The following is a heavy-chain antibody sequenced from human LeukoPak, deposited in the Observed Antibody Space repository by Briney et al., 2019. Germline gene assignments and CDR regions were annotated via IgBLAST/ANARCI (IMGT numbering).Heavy chain of an antibody. CDR2: IWYDGSNK. CDR3: ARGFTAAAELDY. V-gene: IGHV3-33*01. CDR1: GFTFSSYG. J-gene: IGHJ4*02. D-gene: IGHD6-13*01. Sequence: GGSLRLSCAASGFTFSSYGMHWVRQAPGKGLEWVAVIWYDGSNKYYADSVKGRFTISRDNSKNTLYLQMNSLRAEDTAVYYCARGFTAAAELDYWGQGTLVTVSS.